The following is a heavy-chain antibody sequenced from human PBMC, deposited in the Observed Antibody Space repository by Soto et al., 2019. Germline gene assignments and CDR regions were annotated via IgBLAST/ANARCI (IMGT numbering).Heavy chain of an antibody. CDR1: GYTLTELS. J-gene: IGHJ4*02. D-gene: IGHD3-3*01. CDR2: FDPEDGET. V-gene: IGHV1-24*01. CDR3: ARDFVGYYDFWSGYWGSDY. Sequence: ASVKVSCKVSGYTLTELSMHWVRQAPGKGLEWMGGFDPEDGETIYAQKFQGRVTMTEDTSTDTAYMELSSLRSDDTAVYYCARDFVGYYDFWSGYWGSDYWGQGTLVNVSS.